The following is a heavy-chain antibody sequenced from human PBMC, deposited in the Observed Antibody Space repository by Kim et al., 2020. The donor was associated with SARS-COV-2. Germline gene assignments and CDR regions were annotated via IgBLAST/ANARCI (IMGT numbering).Heavy chain of an antibody. CDR2: INHSGST. V-gene: IGHV4-34*01. CDR1: GGSFSGYY. J-gene: IGHJ6*01. Sequence: SETLSLTCAVYGGSFSGYYWSWIRQPPGKGLEWIGEINHSGSTNYNPSLKSRGTITVDTSKNQFSLKLSSVTAADTAVYYCARANIVVVPAALGLGYYY. D-gene: IGHD2-2*01. CDR3: ARANIVVVPAALGLGYYY.